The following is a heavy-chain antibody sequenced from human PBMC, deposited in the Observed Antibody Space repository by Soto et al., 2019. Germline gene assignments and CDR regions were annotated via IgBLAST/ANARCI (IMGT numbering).Heavy chain of an antibody. Sequence: PGESLKISCKGSGYSFTSYWIGWVRQMPGKGLEWMGIIYPGDSDTRYSPSFQGQVTISADKSISTAYLQWSSLKASDTAIYYCARHRREYYDFYANGMDVWGQGTTVTVSS. CDR3: ARHRREYYDFYANGMDV. J-gene: IGHJ6*02. CDR2: IYPGDSDT. D-gene: IGHD3-3*01. CDR1: GYSFTSYW. V-gene: IGHV5-51*01.